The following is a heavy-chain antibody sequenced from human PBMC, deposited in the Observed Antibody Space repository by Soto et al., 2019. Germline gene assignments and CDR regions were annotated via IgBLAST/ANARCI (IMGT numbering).Heavy chain of an antibody. Sequence: GGSLRLSCAASGFTFSSYSMNWVRQAPGKGLEWVSYISSSSSTIYYADSVKGRFTISRDNAKNSLYLQMNSLRDEDTAVYYCARDVNPPDNLTVAFDIWGQGTMVTVSS. V-gene: IGHV3-48*02. CDR3: ARDVNPPDNLTVAFDI. D-gene: IGHD3-9*01. CDR1: GFTFSSYS. CDR2: ISSSSSTI. J-gene: IGHJ3*02.